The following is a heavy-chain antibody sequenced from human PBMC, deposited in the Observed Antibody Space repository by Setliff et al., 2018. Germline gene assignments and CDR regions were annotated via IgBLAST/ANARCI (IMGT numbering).Heavy chain of an antibody. CDR2: IYTSGST. V-gene: IGHV4-4*07. J-gene: IGHJ4*02. CDR1: GGSISNYY. CDR3: ARSFSRREKFLLDY. Sequence: ASETLSLTCTVSGGSISNYYWSWIRQPAGKGLEWIGRIYTSGSTSYNPSLKSRVTISVDTSKNQFSLKVNSVTVADTAVYYCARSFSRREKFLLDYWGQGALVTVSS.